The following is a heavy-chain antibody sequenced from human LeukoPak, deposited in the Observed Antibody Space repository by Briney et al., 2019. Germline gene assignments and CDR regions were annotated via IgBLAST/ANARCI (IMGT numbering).Heavy chain of an antibody. Sequence: PSETLSLTCAVYGGSFSGYYWSWIRQPPGKGLEWIGEINHSGSTNYNPSLKSRVTISVDTSKNQFSLKLSSVTAADTAVYYCARARNWNYDQFDYWGQGTLVTVSS. CDR2: INHSGST. CDR3: ARARNWNYDQFDY. J-gene: IGHJ4*02. D-gene: IGHD1-7*01. V-gene: IGHV4-34*01. CDR1: GGSFSGYY.